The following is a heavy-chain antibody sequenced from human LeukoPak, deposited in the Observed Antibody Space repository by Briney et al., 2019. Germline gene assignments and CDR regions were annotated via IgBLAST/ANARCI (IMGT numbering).Heavy chain of an antibody. D-gene: IGHD2-2*02. Sequence: GASVKVSCKTSGYTFTSYGISWVRQAPRQGLEWMAWISANNGDTNYAQKVQGRVVLSTDTSTNTAYMELRYLMFDDTAVYYCATGYRHDYWGQGALVIVSS. CDR1: GYTFTSYG. V-gene: IGHV1-18*04. CDR2: ISANNGDT. CDR3: ATGYRHDY. J-gene: IGHJ4*02.